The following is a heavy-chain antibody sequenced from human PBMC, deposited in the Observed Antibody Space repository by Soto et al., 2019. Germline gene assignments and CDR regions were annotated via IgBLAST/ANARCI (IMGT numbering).Heavy chain of an antibody. CDR2: ISGGGGTI. V-gene: IGHV3-23*01. D-gene: IGHD2-21*02. CDR3: AKDRGNGDTPNIYSYYGMEV. CDR1: GFSFSAYG. J-gene: IGHJ6*02. Sequence: GGSLRLSCAVSGFSFSAYGMSWVRQAPGKGLEWISFISGGGGTIYYADSVKGRFISSRDNSKSTLYLQMTSLSVDDTAVYYCAKDRGNGDTPNIYSYYGMEVWGQGTTVTVSS.